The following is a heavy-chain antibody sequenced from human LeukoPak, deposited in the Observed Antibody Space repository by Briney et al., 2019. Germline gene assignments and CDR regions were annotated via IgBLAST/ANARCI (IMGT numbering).Heavy chain of an antibody. CDR2: ISGSGGST. Sequence: GGSLRPSCAASGFTFSSYAMSWVRQAPGKGLEWVSAISGSGGSTYYADSVKGRFTISRDNSKNTLYLQMNSLRAEDTAVYYCAKGGGEPGAFPFDYWGQGTLVTVSS. V-gene: IGHV3-23*01. D-gene: IGHD1-14*01. CDR1: GFTFSSYA. CDR3: AKGGGEPGAFPFDY. J-gene: IGHJ4*02.